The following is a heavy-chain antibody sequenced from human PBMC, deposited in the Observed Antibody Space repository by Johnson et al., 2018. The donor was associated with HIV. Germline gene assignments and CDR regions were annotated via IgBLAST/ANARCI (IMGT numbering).Heavy chain of an antibody. CDR2: IKSKTDGGTT. CDR1: GFTFDDYG. D-gene: IGHD6-6*01. Sequence: VQLVESGGGLVQPGGSLRLSCAASGFTFDDYGMSWVRQVPGKGLEWVGRIKSKTDGGTTDYAAPVKGRFTISRDDSKNTLYLQMNSLKTEDTAVYYCTTDLRVLSSSHDAFDFWGQGTMVTVSS. V-gene: IGHV3-15*01. J-gene: IGHJ3*01. CDR3: TTDLRVLSSSHDAFDF.